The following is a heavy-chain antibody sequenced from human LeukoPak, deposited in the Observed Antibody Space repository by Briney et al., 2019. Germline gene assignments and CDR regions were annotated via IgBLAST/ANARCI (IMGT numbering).Heavy chain of an antibody. J-gene: IGHJ4*02. CDR3: ARVKETYYDFWSGWDFDY. CDR2: INPNSGGT. D-gene: IGHD3-3*01. CDR1: GYTFTGYY. Sequence: ASVKVSCKASGYTFTGYYMHWVRQAPGQGLEWMGWINPNSGGTNYAQKFQGRVTMTRDTSISTAYMELSRLRSDDTAVYYCARVKETYYDFWSGWDFDYWGQGTLVTVSS. V-gene: IGHV1-2*02.